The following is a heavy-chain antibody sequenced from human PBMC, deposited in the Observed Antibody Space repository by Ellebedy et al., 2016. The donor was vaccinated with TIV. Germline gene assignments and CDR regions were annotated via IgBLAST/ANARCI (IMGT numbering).Heavy chain of an antibody. V-gene: IGHV1-46*01. Sequence: ASVKVSCXASGYTFSTYCMHWVRQAPGQGLEWMGIINPTGGSTSYAQKFQGRVTMTKDTSTSTVYMELSSLRSEDTAVYFCASRSRSGLVAVGNDYYAMDVWGQGTTVTVSS. CDR3: ASRSRSGLVAVGNDYYAMDV. CDR1: GYTFSTYC. CDR2: INPTGGST. D-gene: IGHD6-19*01. J-gene: IGHJ6*02.